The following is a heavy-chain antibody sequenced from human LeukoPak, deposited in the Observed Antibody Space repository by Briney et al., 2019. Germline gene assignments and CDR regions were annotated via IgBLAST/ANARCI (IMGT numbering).Heavy chain of an antibody. V-gene: IGHV3-9*03. CDR3: AKAAATLDAFDI. Sequence: PGGSLRLSCAASGFTFDDYAMHWVRQAPGKGLEWVSGISWSSGSIGYADSVKGRFTISRDNAKNSLYLQMNSLRAEDMALYYCAKAAATLDAFDIWGQGTMVTVSS. D-gene: IGHD2-15*01. CDR2: ISWSSGSI. CDR1: GFTFDDYA. J-gene: IGHJ3*02.